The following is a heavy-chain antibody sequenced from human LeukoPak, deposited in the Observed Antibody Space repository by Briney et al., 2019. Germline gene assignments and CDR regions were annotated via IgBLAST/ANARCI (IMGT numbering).Heavy chain of an antibody. CDR3: ASASPTSVCYYFDF. CDR2: VNQDGSEK. CDR1: EFTFSRSW. D-gene: IGHD5/OR15-5a*01. Sequence: PGGSLRLSCAASEFTFSRSWMTWVRQAPGKGLEWVANVNQDGSEKYYVDSVKGRFTISRDNAKNSLCLQMNSLTVEDTAVYFCASASPTSVCYYFDFWGQGTLVTVSS. V-gene: IGHV3-7*01. J-gene: IGHJ4*02.